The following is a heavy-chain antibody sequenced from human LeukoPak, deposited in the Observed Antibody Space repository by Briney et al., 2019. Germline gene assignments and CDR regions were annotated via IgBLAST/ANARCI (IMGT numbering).Heavy chain of an antibody. CDR1: GFSFSDYY. D-gene: IGHD2-2*01. CDR3: ARATSMDNYYYFYGLDV. J-gene: IGHJ6*02. V-gene: IGHV3-11*01. CDR2: ISISATTI. Sequence: GGSLRLSCAASGFSFSDYYMTWIRRAPGKGLEWLSYISISATTIYYADSVEGRFTISRDDDKSFLYLEMSDLRVEDTAVYYCARATSMDNYYYFYGLDVWGQGTTVAVSS.